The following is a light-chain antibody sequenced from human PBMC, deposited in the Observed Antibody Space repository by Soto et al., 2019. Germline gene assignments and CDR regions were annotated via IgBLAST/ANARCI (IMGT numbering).Light chain of an antibody. CDR3: AAWDDSLTGWV. J-gene: IGLJ3*02. CDR1: RSNIGTNY. CDR2: RNN. V-gene: IGLV1-47*01. Sequence: QSVLTQPPSASGTPGQRVTISCSGSRSNIGTNYVYWYQHLPGTAPKLLIYRNNEWPSGVPERFSGAKSGTSASLAISGLRSEDEGDYYCAAWDDSLTGWVCGGGTKVTVL.